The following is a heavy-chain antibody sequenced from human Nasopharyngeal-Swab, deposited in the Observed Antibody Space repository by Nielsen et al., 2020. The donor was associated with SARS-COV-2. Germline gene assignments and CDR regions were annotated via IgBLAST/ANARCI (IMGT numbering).Heavy chain of an antibody. CDR2: ISDHGTDT. CDR3: AKEEVPNDY. V-gene: IGHV3-23*01. CDR1: GFTFSSHA. J-gene: IGHJ4*02. Sequence: GESLKISCAASGFTFSSHAMSWVRQAPGKGLEWVSVISDHGTDTYYADSVRGRFTISRDNSKNTLYLQMNNLRVEDTAMYYCAKEEVPNDYWGQGTLVTVSS.